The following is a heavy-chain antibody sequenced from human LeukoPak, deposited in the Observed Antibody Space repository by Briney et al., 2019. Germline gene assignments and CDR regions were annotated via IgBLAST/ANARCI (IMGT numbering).Heavy chain of an antibody. CDR2: ISNDGSNK. CDR3: ARDRGGYSACDM. J-gene: IGHJ3*02. CDR1: GFTFSSYA. V-gene: IGHV3-30-3*01. D-gene: IGHD3-22*01. Sequence: GGSLRLSCAASGFTFSSYAMNWVRQAPGKGLEWVAVISNDGSNKYYADSVKGRFTISRDNSKNTLYLQVNSLRAEDTAVYYCARDRGGYSACDMWGQGTMVTVSS.